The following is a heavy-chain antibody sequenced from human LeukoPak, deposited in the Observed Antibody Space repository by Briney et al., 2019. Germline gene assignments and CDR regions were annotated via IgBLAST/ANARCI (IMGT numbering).Heavy chain of an antibody. CDR1: GYTLTELS. D-gene: IGHD2-2*02. CDR3: ATTLLVVPAAIFDY. Sequence: ASVKVSCKVSGYTLTELSMHWVRQAPGKGLEWMGGFDPEDGEKIYAQKFQGRVTMTEDTSTDTAYMELSSLRSEDTAVYYCATTLLVVPAAIFDYWGQGTPVTVSS. J-gene: IGHJ4*02. CDR2: FDPEDGEK. V-gene: IGHV1-24*01.